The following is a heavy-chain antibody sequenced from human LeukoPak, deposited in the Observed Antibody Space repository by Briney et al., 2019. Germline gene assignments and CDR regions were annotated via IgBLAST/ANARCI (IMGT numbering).Heavy chain of an antibody. CDR3: AKGGGYRPSREDY. D-gene: IGHD5-24*01. J-gene: IGHJ4*02. CDR1: GFTFSSYA. CDR2: ISGSGGST. V-gene: IGHV3-23*01. Sequence: GGSLRLSCTASGFTFSSYAMSWVRQAPGKGLEWVSAISGSGGSTYYADSVKGRFTISRDNSKNTLYLQMNSLRAEDTAIYYCAKGGGYRPSREDYWGQGTLVTVSS.